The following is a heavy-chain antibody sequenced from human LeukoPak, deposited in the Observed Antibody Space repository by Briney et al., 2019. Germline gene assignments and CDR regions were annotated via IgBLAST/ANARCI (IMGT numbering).Heavy chain of an antibody. Sequence: SETLSLTCTVSGDSISSYSWSWIRQPPGKGLEWIGYIYYYSGSTNYNPSLKSRVTMSVDTSKNQFSLKLSSVTAADTAVYYCARVFRDGSTSPRTYFDLWGRGTLVTVSS. J-gene: IGHJ2*01. D-gene: IGHD5-24*01. CDR3: ARVFRDGSTSPRTYFDL. CDR1: GDSISSYS. V-gene: IGHV4-59*01. CDR2: IYYYSGST.